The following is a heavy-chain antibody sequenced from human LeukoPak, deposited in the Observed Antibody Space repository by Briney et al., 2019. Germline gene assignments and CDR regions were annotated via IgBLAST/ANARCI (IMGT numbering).Heavy chain of an antibody. CDR1: GGSISSYY. J-gene: IGHJ4*02. D-gene: IGHD6-13*01. CDR2: IYYSGST. Sequence: SETLSLTCTVSGGSISSYYWSWIRQPPGKGLEWIGYIYYSGSTNYNPSLKSRVTISVDTSKNQFSLKLSSVTAADTAVYYCARVDGYSGSWYVDYWGQGTLVTVSS. V-gene: IGHV4-59*01. CDR3: ARVDGYSGSWYVDY.